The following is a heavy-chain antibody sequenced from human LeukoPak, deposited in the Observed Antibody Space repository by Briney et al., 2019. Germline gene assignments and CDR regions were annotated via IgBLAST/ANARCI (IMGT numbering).Heavy chain of an antibody. Sequence: SLTLSCAASGFTFDVYAMHWIRQAPGRGLEWVSGISWNSGTIGYADSVKGRFTISRDNAKNSLYLQMNSLRAEDTALYYCAKDVFTMVRGVLEYWGQGTLVTVSS. D-gene: IGHD3-10*01. CDR2: ISWNSGTI. CDR3: AKDVFTMVRGVLEY. V-gene: IGHV3-9*01. J-gene: IGHJ4*02. CDR1: GFTFDVYA.